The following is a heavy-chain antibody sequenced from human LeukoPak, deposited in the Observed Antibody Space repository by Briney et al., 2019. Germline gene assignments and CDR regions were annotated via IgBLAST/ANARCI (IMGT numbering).Heavy chain of an antibody. V-gene: IGHV1-69*01. CDR2: IIPIFGTA. Sequence: GASVKVSGKASGGTFSSYAISWVRQAPGQGLEWMGGIIPIFGTANYAQKFQGRVTITADESTSTAYMELSSLRSEDTAVYYCARIFDSSGYRTFDPWGQGTLVTVSS. CDR3: ARIFDSSGYRTFDP. J-gene: IGHJ5*02. CDR1: GGTFSSYA. D-gene: IGHD3-22*01.